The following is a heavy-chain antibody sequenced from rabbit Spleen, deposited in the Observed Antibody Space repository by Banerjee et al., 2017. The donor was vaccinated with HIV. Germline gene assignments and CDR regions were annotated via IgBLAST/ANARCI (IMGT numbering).Heavy chain of an antibody. D-gene: IGHD6-1*01. V-gene: IGHV1S45*01. Sequence: QQQLKESGGGLVKPEGSLTLTCTASGFSFSSGYWICWVRQAPGKGLEWIACIYAGSSGSTYYASWAKGRFTISKTSSTTVTLQMSSLTAADTATYFCARGAHNNGDGYEMWGQGTLVTVS. CDR3: ARGAHNNGDGYEM. CDR2: IYAGSSGST. J-gene: IGHJ4*01. CDR1: GFSFSSGYW.